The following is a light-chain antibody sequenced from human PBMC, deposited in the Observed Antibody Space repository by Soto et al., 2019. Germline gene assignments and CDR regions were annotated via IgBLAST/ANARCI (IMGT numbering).Light chain of an antibody. CDR2: AAS. V-gene: IGKV1-9*01. CDR1: QGISTY. Sequence: DLQLTQSPSFLSASVGDRVTISCRAGQGISTYLAWYQQKPGKAPNLLIYAASTLQSGVPSRFSGSGSGTEFSLTISSLQPEDFATYYCQQLNSYPLSFGGGTKVEIK. J-gene: IGKJ4*01. CDR3: QQLNSYPLS.